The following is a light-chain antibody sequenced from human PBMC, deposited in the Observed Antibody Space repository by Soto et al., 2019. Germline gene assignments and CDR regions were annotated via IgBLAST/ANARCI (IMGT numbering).Light chain of an antibody. Sequence: QSVLTQPPSASGTPGQRVTISCSGSNSNIGSNYVYWYQQVPGTAPKLVIYSINQRPSGVPDRFSGSKSGTSASLAIGGLRSEDEADYYCAVWDARLSGLGLGGGSQLTVL. CDR1: NSNIGSNY. J-gene: IGLJ3*02. CDR2: SIN. V-gene: IGLV1-47*02. CDR3: AVWDARLSGLG.